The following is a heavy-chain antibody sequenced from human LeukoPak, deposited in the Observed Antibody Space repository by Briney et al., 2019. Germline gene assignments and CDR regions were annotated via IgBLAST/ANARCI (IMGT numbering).Heavy chain of an antibody. D-gene: IGHD6-19*01. CDR3: ARLGIAVAGPNDY. CDR1: GGSISSSSYY. Sequence: SETLSLTCTVSGGSISSSSYYWGWIRQPPGKGLEWIGSIYYSGSTYYNPSLKSRVTISVDTSKNHFSLKLSSVTAADTAVYYCARLGIAVAGPNDYWGQGTLVTVSS. V-gene: IGHV4-39*02. CDR2: IYYSGST. J-gene: IGHJ4*02.